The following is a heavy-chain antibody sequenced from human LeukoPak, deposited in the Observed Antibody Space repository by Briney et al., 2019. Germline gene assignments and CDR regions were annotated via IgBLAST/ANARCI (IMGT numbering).Heavy chain of an antibody. Sequence: SETLSLTCTVSGGSISSYYWSWIRQPPGKGLEWIGYIYYSGSTNYNPSLKSRVTISVDTSKNQFSLKLSSVTAADTAVYYCARVQQLLWFGELYRDNWFDPWGQGTLVTVSS. V-gene: IGHV4-59*01. CDR3: ARVQQLLWFGELYRDNWFDP. D-gene: IGHD3-10*01. CDR1: GGSISSYY. CDR2: IYYSGST. J-gene: IGHJ5*02.